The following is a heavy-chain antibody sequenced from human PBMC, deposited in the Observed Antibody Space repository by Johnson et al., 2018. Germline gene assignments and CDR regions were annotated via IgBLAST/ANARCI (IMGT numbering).Heavy chain of an antibody. CDR1: GFTFADYA. J-gene: IGHJ1*01. Sequence: VQLVQSGGGLVQPGRSLRLSCAASGFTFADYAIHWVRQAPGKGLEWVSGISWHSGSIGYADSVRGRFTISRDNAKNSLYLQMSSLRVEDTALYYCARDAGIGIFFGELLNFQHWGQGTLVTVSS. CDR3: ARDAGIGIFFGELLNFQH. D-gene: IGHD3-10*01. CDR2: ISWHSGSI. V-gene: IGHV3-9*01.